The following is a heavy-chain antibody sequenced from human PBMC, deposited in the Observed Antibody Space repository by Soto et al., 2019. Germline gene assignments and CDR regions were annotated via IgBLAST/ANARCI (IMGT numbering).Heavy chain of an antibody. CDR1: GGSVSSGSYY. CDR3: ARGTVTMVRGVIIAYYFDY. V-gene: IGHV4-61*01. D-gene: IGHD3-10*01. CDR2: IYYSGST. Sequence: SETLSLTCTVSGGSVSSGSYYWSWIRQPPGKGLEWIGYIYYSGSTNYNPSLKSRVTISVDTSKNQFSLKLSSVTAADTAVYYCARGTVTMVRGVIIAYYFDYWGQGTLVTVS. J-gene: IGHJ4*02.